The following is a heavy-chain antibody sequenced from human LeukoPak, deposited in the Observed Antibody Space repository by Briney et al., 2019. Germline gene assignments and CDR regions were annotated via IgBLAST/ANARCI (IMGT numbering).Heavy chain of an antibody. CDR2: ISGSGGST. Sequence: GGSLRLSCAASGFTFSSYAMSWVRQAPGKGLEWVSAISGSGGSTYYADSVKGRFTISRDNSKNTLYLQMNSLRAEDTAVYYCAKDKSPSSYYYDSSGCYYLDYWGQGTLVTVSS. V-gene: IGHV3-23*01. CDR1: GFTFSSYA. J-gene: IGHJ4*02. D-gene: IGHD3-22*01. CDR3: AKDKSPSSYYYDSSGCYYLDY.